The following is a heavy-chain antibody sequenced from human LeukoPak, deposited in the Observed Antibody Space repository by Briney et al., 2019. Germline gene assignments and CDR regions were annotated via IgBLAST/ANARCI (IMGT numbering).Heavy chain of an antibody. D-gene: IGHD2-2*01. CDR1: GGSISSSSYY. Sequence: NSSETLSLTCTVSGGSISSSSYYWGWIRQPPGKGLEWIGSIYYSGSTYYNPSLKSRVTILVDTSKNQFSLKLSSVTAADTAVYYCAQLSCGSTSCWFDPWGQGTLVTVSS. CDR3: AQLSCGSTSCWFDP. CDR2: IYYSGST. J-gene: IGHJ5*02. V-gene: IGHV4-39*07.